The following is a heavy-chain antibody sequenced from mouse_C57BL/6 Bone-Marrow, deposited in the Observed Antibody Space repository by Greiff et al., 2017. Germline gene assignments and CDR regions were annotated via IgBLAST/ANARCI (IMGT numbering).Heavy chain of an antibody. CDR1: GYTFTDYN. Sequence: SGPELVKPGASVKIPCKASGYTFTDYNMDWVKQSHGKSLEWIGDINPNNGGTIYNQKFKGKATLTVDKSSSTAYMELRSLTSEDTAVYYCARSSLIYYYGSSYVWYFDVWGTGTTVTVSS. CDR2: INPNNGGT. V-gene: IGHV1-18*01. D-gene: IGHD1-1*01. J-gene: IGHJ1*03. CDR3: ARSSLIYYYGSSYVWYFDV.